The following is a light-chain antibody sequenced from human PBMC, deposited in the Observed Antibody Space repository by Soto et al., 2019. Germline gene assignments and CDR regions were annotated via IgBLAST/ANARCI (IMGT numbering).Light chain of an antibody. CDR2: KVS. CDR3: SSYTSSILV. J-gene: IGLJ3*02. V-gene: IGLV2-14*01. Sequence: QSVLTQPASVSGSPGQSITISCTGTSSDVGGYNYVSWYQQYPGKAPKLMIYKVSNRPSGVSNRFSGSKSGNTASLTISGLQAEDEADYYCSSYTSSILVFGGGTKLTVL. CDR1: SSDVGGYNY.